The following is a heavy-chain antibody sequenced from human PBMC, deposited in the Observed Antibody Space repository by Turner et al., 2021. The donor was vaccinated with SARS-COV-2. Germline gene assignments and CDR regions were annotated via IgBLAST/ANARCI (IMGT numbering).Heavy chain of an antibody. D-gene: IGHD3-22*01. CDR2: IRSSSSYI. CDR3: ARDVPTYYYDSSGYYTDAFDI. CDR1: AFTFSSYS. J-gene: IGHJ3*02. V-gene: IGHV3-21*01. Sequence: EVQLVESGGGLVKPGGSLRLPCAVSAFTFSSYSMNWVRQAPGKGLEWVSSIRSSSSYIYYADSVKGRFTISRDNAKNSLYLQMNSLRAEDTAVYYCARDVPTYYYDSSGYYTDAFDIWGQGTMVTVSS.